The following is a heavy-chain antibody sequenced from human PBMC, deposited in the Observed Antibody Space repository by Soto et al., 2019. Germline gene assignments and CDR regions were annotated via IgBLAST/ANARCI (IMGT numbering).Heavy chain of an antibody. CDR1: GFTFNNYV. V-gene: IGHV3-66*01. CDR2: IYPDGSS. J-gene: IGHJ4*02. Sequence: GGSLRLSCAASGFTFNNYVMSWVRQAPGKGLDWVSLIYPDGSSFYADSVKGRFTISRDSFENTLYLQMNTLRGEDTAVYFCARGLSGSQFDNWGQGT. CDR3: ARGLSGSQFDN. D-gene: IGHD1-26*01.